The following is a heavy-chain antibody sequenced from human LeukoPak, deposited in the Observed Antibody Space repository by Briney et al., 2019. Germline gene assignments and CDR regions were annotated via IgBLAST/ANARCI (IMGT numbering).Heavy chain of an antibody. CDR1: DDSINNHF. CDR3: ARESGCRDTNYIGVFDF. Sequence: SETLSLTCSVSDDSINNHFWSWVRQSPGRGLEWIGYIHYSGTTSYNPSLKRRATIFLDASKNKFSLKLASVAAADTAVYFCARESGCRDTNYIGVFDFWGHGILITVSS. V-gene: IGHV4-59*11. D-gene: IGHD3-3*01. J-gene: IGHJ3*01. CDR2: IHYSGTT.